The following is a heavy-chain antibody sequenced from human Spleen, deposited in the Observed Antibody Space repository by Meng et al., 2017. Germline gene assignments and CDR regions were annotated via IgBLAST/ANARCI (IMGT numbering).Heavy chain of an antibody. D-gene: IGHD3-22*01. V-gene: IGHV1-2*06. CDR1: GYTFTGYY. CDR2: INPNSGGT. CDR3: ARGDYDSGLLDY. Sequence: ASVKVSCKASGYTFTGYYMHWVRQAPGQGLEWMGRINPNSGGTNYAQKFQGRVTMTRDTSISTAYMELSRLRSDDTAVYYCARGDYDSGLLDYWGQGTLVTVSS. J-gene: IGHJ4*02.